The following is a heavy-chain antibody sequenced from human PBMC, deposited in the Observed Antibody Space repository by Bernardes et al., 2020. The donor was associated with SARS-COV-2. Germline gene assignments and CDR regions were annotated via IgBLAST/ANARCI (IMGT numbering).Heavy chain of an antibody. CDR2: IYYSGIT. CDR3: ARRLQYYFDY. J-gene: IGHJ4*01. CDR1: GGSISSISYY. Sequence: SEPLSLTCTVSGGSISSISYYWGWLLQPPGKGLDWIGNIYYSGITYYNPSLKSRVTMSIDTSKNQFSLKLSSVTAADTAVYYCARRLQYYFDYWGHGTLVTVSS. V-gene: IGHV4-39*01.